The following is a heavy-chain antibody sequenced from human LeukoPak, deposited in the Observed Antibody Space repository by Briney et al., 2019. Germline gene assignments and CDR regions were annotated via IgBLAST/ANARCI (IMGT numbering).Heavy chain of an antibody. Sequence: SETLSLTRTVSGDSISNNYWSWIRQPPGKGLEWIGYIYDSWRTKYNPSLTSRVTISADTSKNLFSLKLTSVTAADTALYYCATCRDEFGDYGFTSWGQGTLVTVSS. D-gene: IGHD4-17*01. CDR3: ATCRDEFGDYGFTS. V-gene: IGHV4-59*01. J-gene: IGHJ5*02. CDR2: IYDSWRT. CDR1: GDSISNNY.